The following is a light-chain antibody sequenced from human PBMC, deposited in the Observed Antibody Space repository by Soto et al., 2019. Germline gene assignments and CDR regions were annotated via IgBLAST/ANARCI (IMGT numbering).Light chain of an antibody. Sequence: EIVMTQSPATLSVSPGERATLSCRASQSISSNLAWYQQKRGQAPRLLIYGASTRATGIPARFSGSGSGTEFTLTISSLQSEDFAVYYCQQYNNWPPLIFGGGTKVEIK. J-gene: IGKJ4*01. CDR3: QQYNNWPPLI. CDR1: QSISSN. V-gene: IGKV3-15*01. CDR2: GAS.